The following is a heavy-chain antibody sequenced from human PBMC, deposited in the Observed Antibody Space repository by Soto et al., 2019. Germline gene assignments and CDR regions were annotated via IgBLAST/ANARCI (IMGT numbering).Heavy chain of an antibody. Sequence: ASVKVSCKASGCTFTSYAMHWVRQAPGQRLEWMGWSNAGNGNTKYSQEFQGRVTITRDTSASTAYMELSSLRSEDMAVYYCAREECSSTSCYGMDVWGQGTTVTVSS. CDR1: GCTFTSYA. CDR2: SNAGNGNT. V-gene: IGHV1-3*02. CDR3: AREECSSTSCYGMDV. D-gene: IGHD2-2*01. J-gene: IGHJ6*02.